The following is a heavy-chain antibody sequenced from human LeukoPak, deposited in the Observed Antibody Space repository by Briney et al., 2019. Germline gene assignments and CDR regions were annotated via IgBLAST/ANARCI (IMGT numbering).Heavy chain of an antibody. CDR3: ARQLRWDQYYFDY. CDR2: ISAYNGDT. D-gene: IGHD4-23*01. V-gene: IGHV1-18*01. CDR1: GYTFTSYG. Sequence: ASVKVSCKASGYTFTSYGFSWVRQAPGQGLEWMGWISAYNGDTKYALNLQGRVTMTTDTSTSTAYMELRSLRSDDTTVYYCARQLRWDQYYFDYWGQGTLVTVSS. J-gene: IGHJ4*02.